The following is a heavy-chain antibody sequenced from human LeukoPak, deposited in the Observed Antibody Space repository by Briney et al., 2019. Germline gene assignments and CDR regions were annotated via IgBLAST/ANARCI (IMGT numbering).Heavy chain of an antibody. Sequence: GGSLRLSCAASGFTFSSYAMSWVRQAPGKGLEWVSAISGSGGSTYYADSVKGRFTISRDNSKNTLYLQMNSLRAEDTAVYYCAKKRMVRGVRSPWFDPWGQGTLVTVSS. V-gene: IGHV3-23*01. CDR3: AKKRMVRGVRSPWFDP. D-gene: IGHD3-10*01. J-gene: IGHJ5*02. CDR1: GFTFSSYA. CDR2: ISGSGGST.